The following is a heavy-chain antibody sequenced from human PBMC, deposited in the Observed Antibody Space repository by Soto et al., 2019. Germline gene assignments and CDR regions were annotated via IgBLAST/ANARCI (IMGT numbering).Heavy chain of an antibody. V-gene: IGHV4-59*01. CDR3: ATTPYCTNGVCPPSTYYYYYYMDV. CDR1: GGSISSYY. J-gene: IGHJ6*03. CDR2: TYYSGST. Sequence: PSETLSLTCTVSGGSISSYYWSWIRQPPGKGLEWIGYTYYSGSTNYNPSLKSRVTISVDTSKNQFSLKLSSVTAADTAVYYCATTPYCTNGVCPPSTYYYYYYMDVWGKGTTVTVSS. D-gene: IGHD2-8*01.